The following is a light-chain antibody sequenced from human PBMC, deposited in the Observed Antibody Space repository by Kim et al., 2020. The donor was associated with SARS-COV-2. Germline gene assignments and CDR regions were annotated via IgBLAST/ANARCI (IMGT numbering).Light chain of an antibody. CDR2: EVN. Sequence: HSVPIFCTGTSSDVCGYNYVSWYQQHPGKAPKFIIYEVNKRPSGVPDRFSGSKSGNTASLTVSGLQAEDEADYYCSSFAGSNNPVVFGGGTQLTVL. CDR3: SSFAGSNNPVV. CDR1: SSDVCGYNY. J-gene: IGLJ2*01. V-gene: IGLV2-8*01.